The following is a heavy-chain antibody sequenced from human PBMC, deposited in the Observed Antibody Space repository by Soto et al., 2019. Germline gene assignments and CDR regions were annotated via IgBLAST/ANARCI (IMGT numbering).Heavy chain of an antibody. CDR1: GFTFSSYG. J-gene: IGHJ6*02. CDR3: AKVLSVQYFGVVLYYYYYGMDV. D-gene: IGHD3-3*01. Sequence: GGSLRLSCAASGFTFSSYGMHWVRQAPGKGLEWVAVISYDGSNKYYADSVKGRFTISRDNSKNTLYLQMNSLRAEDTAVYYCAKVLSVQYFGVVLYYYYYGMDVWGQGTTVTVSS. CDR2: ISYDGSNK. V-gene: IGHV3-30*18.